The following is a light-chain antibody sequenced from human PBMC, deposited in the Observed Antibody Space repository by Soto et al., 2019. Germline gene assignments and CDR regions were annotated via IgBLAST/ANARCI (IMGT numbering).Light chain of an antibody. CDR2: AAD. CDR3: QQYNNWPPWT. CDR1: QSVSNK. Sequence: EVVMRQSPDTLSVSPGETATLSCRASQSVSNKLAWYQQRPGQAPRLLIYAADTRATGIPDRFSGSGSGREFTLTISSLQSEDFAVYYCQQYNNWPPWTFGQGTKVEVK. J-gene: IGKJ1*01. V-gene: IGKV3-15*01.